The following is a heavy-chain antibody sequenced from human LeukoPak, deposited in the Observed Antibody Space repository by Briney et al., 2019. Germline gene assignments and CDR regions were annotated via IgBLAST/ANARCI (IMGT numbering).Heavy chain of an antibody. D-gene: IGHD5-18*01. V-gene: IGHV3-53*01. CDR1: GFTVSSNY. Sequence: GSLILSCAASGFTVSSNYMSWVRQAPGKGLEWVSVIYSGGSTYYADSVKGRFTISRDNSKNTLYLQINSLRAEDTAVYYCARVQSAAYSYGTYHFDYWGQGTLVTVSS. CDR2: IYSGGST. CDR3: ARVQSAAYSYGTYHFDY. J-gene: IGHJ4*02.